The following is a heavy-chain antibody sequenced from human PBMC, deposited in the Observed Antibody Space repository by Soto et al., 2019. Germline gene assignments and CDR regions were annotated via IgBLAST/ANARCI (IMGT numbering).Heavy chain of an antibody. CDR1: GGTLSDYG. J-gene: IGHJ6*02. Sequence: GASVKVSCKASGGTLSDYGISWVRQAPGQGLEWMGAIIPIFGTENYAQKFQGRVTVTADESTSTVYMDLSSLRSEDTAVYYCARDIDLVYGMDVWGQGTTVTVSS. V-gene: IGHV1-69*13. D-gene: IGHD3-9*01. CDR3: ARDIDLVYGMDV. CDR2: IIPIFGTE.